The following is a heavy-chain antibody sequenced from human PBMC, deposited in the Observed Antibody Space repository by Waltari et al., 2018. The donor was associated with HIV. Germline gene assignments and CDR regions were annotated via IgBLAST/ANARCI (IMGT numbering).Heavy chain of an antibody. CDR1: GYNLLTYA. D-gene: IGHD2-15*01. CDR3: ARERKVVGASPYYGLDV. J-gene: IGHJ6*02. Sequence: QVLLVQSGADVKKPAASVRVPCKASGYNLLTYANHWVRQAPGQRLEWMGCITTVNGNTKYSQKLQGRVTITRDTSTTTAHMELSRLRSEDTAIYYCARERKVVGASPYYGLDVWGQGTTVTVSS. CDR2: ITTVNGNT. V-gene: IGHV1-3*04.